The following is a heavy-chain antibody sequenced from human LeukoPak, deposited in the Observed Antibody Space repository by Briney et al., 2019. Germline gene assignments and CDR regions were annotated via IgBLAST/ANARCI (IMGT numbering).Heavy chain of an antibody. CDR3: ARLYYKIALAYFDY. J-gene: IGHJ4*02. D-gene: IGHD1-26*01. V-gene: IGHV4-39*01. CDR2: IYYSGST. Sequence: PSETLSLTCTVSGGSISSSSYYWGWIRQPPGKGLEWIGSIYYSGSTYYNPSLKSRVTFSVDTSKNQFSLKLSSVTAADTAIYYCARLYYKIALAYFDYWGQGTLVTVSS. CDR1: GGSISSSSYY.